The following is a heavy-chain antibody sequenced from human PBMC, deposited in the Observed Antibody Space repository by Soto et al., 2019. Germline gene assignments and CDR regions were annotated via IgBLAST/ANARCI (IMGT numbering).Heavy chain of an antibody. J-gene: IGHJ6*02. V-gene: IGHV4-61*01. CDR2: IYDSGNS. CDR1: GGSVSSGSFY. D-gene: IGHD3-10*01. CDR3: ARTYSWGSGRGRSMDV. Sequence: QVQLQESGPGLVKPSETLSLTCTVSGGSVSSGSFYWGWIRQPPGKGLEWIGYIYDSGNSNYNPPLKIHVSTLVDTSKNQYPRQLSSVTAADTAMYYCARTYSWGSGRGRSMDVWGQGTTVTVS.